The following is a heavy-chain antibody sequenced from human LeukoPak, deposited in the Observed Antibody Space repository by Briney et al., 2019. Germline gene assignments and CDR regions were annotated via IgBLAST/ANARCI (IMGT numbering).Heavy chain of an antibody. Sequence: SETLSLTCTVSSGSISTYYWTWIRQPPGKRLEWIGFIHYTGSTNYNPSLKSRVTISVDTSKNQFSLKLNSVTAADTAVYYCARSSGSRYYIDYWGQGTQVTVSS. J-gene: IGHJ4*02. CDR1: SGSISTYY. D-gene: IGHD1-26*01. V-gene: IGHV4-59*01. CDR2: IHYTGST. CDR3: ARSSGSRYYIDY.